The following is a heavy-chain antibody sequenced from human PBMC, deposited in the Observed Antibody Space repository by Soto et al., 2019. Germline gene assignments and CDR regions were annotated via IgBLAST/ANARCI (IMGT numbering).Heavy chain of an antibody. Sequence: GGSLRLSCAGSGFTFSSYGFNWVRQAPGRGLEWVSYINTVSNSIYHADSVKGRFTISRDNAKNSLFLQMNSLRDEDTAVYLCARDFKDGVAVATFDEWDQGTQVTVSS. D-gene: IGHD2-15*01. J-gene: IGHJ4*02. CDR2: INTVSNSI. CDR3: ARDFKDGVAVATFDE. CDR1: GFTFSSYG. V-gene: IGHV3-48*02.